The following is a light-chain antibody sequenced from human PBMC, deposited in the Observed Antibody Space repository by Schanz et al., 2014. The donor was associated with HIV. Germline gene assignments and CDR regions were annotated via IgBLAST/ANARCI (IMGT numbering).Light chain of an antibody. J-gene: IGLJ2*01. V-gene: IGLV1-40*01. CDR1: SSNIGAGYE. CDR3: QSFDKSVSAVV. Sequence: QSVLTQPPSVSGAPGQRVTISCTGSSSNIGAGYEVHWYKQLPETAPKLLIFGDKNRPSGVPDRYSGSKSDTSASLAITGLQAEDEDNYYCQSFDKSVSAVVFGGGTKVTVL. CDR2: GDK.